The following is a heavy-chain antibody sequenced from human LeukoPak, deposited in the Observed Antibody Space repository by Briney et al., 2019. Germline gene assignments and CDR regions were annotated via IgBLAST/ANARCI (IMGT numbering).Heavy chain of an antibody. V-gene: IGHV4-59*01. Sequence: SETLSLTCAVYGGSFSGYYWSWIRQPPGKGLEWIGYIYYSGSTNYNPSLKSRVTISVDTSKNQFSLKLSSVTAADTAEYYCARINFGVVIDDAFDIWGQGTMVTVSS. J-gene: IGHJ3*02. CDR2: IYYSGST. CDR3: ARINFGVVIDDAFDI. CDR1: GGSFSGYY. D-gene: IGHD3-3*01.